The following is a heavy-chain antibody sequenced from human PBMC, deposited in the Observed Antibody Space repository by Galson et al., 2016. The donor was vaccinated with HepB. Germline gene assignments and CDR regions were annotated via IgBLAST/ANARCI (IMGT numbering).Heavy chain of an antibody. J-gene: IGHJ4*02. V-gene: IGHV3-48*02. CDR3: ARGLEQPVGHFDV. Sequence: SLRLSCAASGFTFSTYSMNWVRQRPGKALEWLSHLSSRFGTIFYADSVKGRFTSSRDNGKNSVFLQLNGPRDDDTALYYCARGLEQPVGHFDVWGQGTLVTVSS. D-gene: IGHD1/OR15-1a*01. CDR2: LSSRFGTI. CDR1: GFTFSTYS.